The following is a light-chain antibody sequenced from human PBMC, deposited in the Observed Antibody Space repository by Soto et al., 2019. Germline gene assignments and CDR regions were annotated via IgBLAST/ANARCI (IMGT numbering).Light chain of an antibody. CDR2: GAS. CDR3: QQYGSSEIT. Sequence: EVVLTQSPGTLSLSPGDRATLSCRASQSITNNFLAWYQHKPGQAPRLLNYGASSRATGIPDRFSASGSGKDFNLTISRLEPEDFAVYHCQQYGSSEITFGQGTKLDIK. V-gene: IGKV3-20*01. J-gene: IGKJ5*01. CDR1: QSITNNF.